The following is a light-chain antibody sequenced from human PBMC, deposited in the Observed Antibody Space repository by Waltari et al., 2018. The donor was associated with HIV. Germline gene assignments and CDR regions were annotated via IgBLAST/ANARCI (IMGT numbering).Light chain of an antibody. CDR3: SSYAGSNNLV. Sequence: QSALTQPPSASGSPGQSVTISCTATSSYVGGYNYISWYQQHPGKAPKLMIYEVSQRPSGVPDRFSGSKSGNTASLTVSGLQAEDEADYYCSSYAGSNNLVFGGGTKLTVL. J-gene: IGLJ2*01. V-gene: IGLV2-8*01. CDR1: SSYVGGYNY. CDR2: EVS.